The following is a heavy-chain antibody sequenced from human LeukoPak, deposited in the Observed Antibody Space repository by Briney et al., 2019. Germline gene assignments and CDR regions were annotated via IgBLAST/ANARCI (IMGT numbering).Heavy chain of an antibody. Sequence: GASVKVSCKASGYTFTSYYMHWVRQAPGQGLEWMGIINPSGGSTSYAQKFRGRVTMTRDTSTSTVYMELSSLRSEDTAVYYCARDQSGSYPLGALGYYYYGMDVWGQGTTVTVSS. J-gene: IGHJ6*02. D-gene: IGHD1-26*01. V-gene: IGHV1-46*01. CDR2: INPSGGST. CDR3: ARDQSGSYPLGALGYYYYGMDV. CDR1: GYTFTSYY.